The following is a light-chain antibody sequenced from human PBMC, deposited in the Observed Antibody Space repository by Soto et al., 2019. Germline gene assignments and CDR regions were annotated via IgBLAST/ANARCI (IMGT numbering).Light chain of an antibody. CDR1: QSVSSN. Sequence: EIVMTQSPATLSVSPGERATLSCRASQSVSSNLAWYQQKPGQAPRLLIYGASTRATGIPARFSGSGSGTEFKLTISSLQSEDFAVYYCQQYKNWPQRQLTFGGGTKVEIK. V-gene: IGKV3-15*01. CDR2: GAS. J-gene: IGKJ4*01. CDR3: QQYKNWPQRQLT.